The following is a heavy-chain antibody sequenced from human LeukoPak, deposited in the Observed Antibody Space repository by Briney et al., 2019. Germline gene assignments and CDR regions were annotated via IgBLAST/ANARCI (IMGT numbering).Heavy chain of an antibody. V-gene: IGHV3-23*01. D-gene: IGHD3-22*01. Sequence: GGSLRLSCAASGFTFSSYAMSWVRQAPGKGPEWVSAISGSGGSTYYADSVKGRFTISRDNSKNTLYLQMNSLRAEDTAVYYCAKRTDSSGYYYVDYWGQGTLVTVSS. CDR2: ISGSGGST. J-gene: IGHJ4*02. CDR3: AKRTDSSGYYYVDY. CDR1: GFTFSSYA.